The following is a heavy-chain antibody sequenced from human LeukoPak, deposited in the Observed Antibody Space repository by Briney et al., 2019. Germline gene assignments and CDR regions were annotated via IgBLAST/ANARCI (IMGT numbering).Heavy chain of an antibody. CDR1: GFTFSSYS. D-gene: IGHD1-26*01. Sequence: PGGSLRLSCAASGFTFSSYSMNWVRQAPGKGLEWVSSISSSSSYIYYADSVKGRFTISRDNAKNSLYLQMNSLRAEDTAVYYCARVVALVGAEFDYWGQGTLVTVSS. CDR2: ISSSSSYI. J-gene: IGHJ4*02. V-gene: IGHV3-21*01. CDR3: ARVVALVGAEFDY.